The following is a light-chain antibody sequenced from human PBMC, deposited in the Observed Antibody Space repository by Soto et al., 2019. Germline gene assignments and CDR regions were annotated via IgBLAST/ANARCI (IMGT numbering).Light chain of an antibody. CDR2: QAS. CDR3: QHYSSYPLT. J-gene: IGKJ4*01. V-gene: IGKV1-5*03. Sequence: DIRMTQSPSTLSASVGDTVTITCRASQTISRYLAWYQQKPGKAPNLLIFQASSLQSGVPSRFTGTESGTEFTLTISSLQPDDFGTYYCQHYSSYPLTFGGGTKVEIK. CDR1: QTISRY.